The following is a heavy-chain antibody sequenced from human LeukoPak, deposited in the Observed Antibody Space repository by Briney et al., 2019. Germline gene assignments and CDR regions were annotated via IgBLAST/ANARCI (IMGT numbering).Heavy chain of an antibody. CDR1: GFTFSSYE. CDR3: ARGPGRMTSDY. J-gene: IGHJ4*02. V-gene: IGHV3-48*03. CDR2: ISSSGSTI. Sequence: GGSLRLSCAASGFTFSSYEMNWVRQAPGKGLEWVSYISSSGSTIYYADSVKGRFTISRDNAKNSLYLQMNSLRAEDTAVYYCARGPGRMTSDYWGQGTLVTVSS.